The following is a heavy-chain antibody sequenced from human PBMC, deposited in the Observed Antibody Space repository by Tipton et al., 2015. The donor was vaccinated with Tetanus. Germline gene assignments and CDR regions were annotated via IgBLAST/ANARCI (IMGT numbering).Heavy chain of an antibody. CDR1: GGTFSSYA. Sequence: QLVQSGAEVKKPGSSVKVSCKASGGTFSSYAISWVRQAPGQGLEWMGGIIPIFGTANYAQKFQGRVTITADESTSTAYMELSSLRSEDTAVYYCARRQYYYDSSGYYPHDAFDTWGQGTMVTVSS. CDR3: ARRQYYYDSSGYYPHDAFDT. V-gene: IGHV1-69*01. J-gene: IGHJ3*02. CDR2: IIPIFGTA. D-gene: IGHD3-22*01.